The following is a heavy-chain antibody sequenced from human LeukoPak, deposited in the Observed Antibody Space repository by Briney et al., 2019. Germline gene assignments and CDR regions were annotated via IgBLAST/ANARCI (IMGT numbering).Heavy chain of an antibody. CDR1: GFTVSNNY. CDR2: IYDGGRT. V-gene: IGHV3-53*01. Sequence: GGSLRLSCAASGFTVSNNYMSWVRQAPGKGLEWVSIIYDGGRTYYADSVRGRFTISRDNSKNMLYLQMSSLRAEDTAVYYCARDPGYYGSGSYYKYPFDYWGQGTLVTVSS. J-gene: IGHJ4*02. CDR3: ARDPGYYGSGSYYKYPFDY. D-gene: IGHD3-10*01.